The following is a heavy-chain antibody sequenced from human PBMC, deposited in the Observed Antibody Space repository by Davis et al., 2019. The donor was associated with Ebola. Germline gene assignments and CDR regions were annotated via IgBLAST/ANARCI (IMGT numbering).Heavy chain of an antibody. V-gene: IGHV3-23*01. D-gene: IGHD1-26*01. CDR3: AKGQSGSYFFDS. CDR2: ISGGGGST. CDR1: GFTFSSYA. J-gene: IGHJ4*02. Sequence: GESLKISCAASGFTFSSYAMSWVRQAPGKGLEWVSSISGGGGSTHYADSVEGRFTISRDNSKNTLYLQMNSLRAEDTAVYYCAKGQSGSYFFDSWGQGTLVTVSP.